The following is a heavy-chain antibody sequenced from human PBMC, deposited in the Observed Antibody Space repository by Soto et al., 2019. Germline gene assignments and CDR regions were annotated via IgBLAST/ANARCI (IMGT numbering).Heavy chain of an antibody. CDR1: GYTFTSYY. CDR2: INPSGGST. V-gene: IGHV1-46*01. J-gene: IGHJ6*02. Sequence: ASVKVSCKASGYTFTSYYMHWVRQATGQGLEWMGIINPSGGSTSYAQKFQGRVTMTRDTSTSTVYMELSSLRSEDTAVYYCARDGIVVVPAAMLPYGMDVWGQGTTVTVSS. D-gene: IGHD2-2*01. CDR3: ARDGIVVVPAAMLPYGMDV.